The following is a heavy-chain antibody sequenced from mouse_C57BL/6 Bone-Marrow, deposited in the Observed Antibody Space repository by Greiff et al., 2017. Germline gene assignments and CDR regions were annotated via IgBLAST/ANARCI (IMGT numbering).Heavy chain of an antibody. CDR2: IWRGGST. CDR1: GFSFTSYG. D-gene: IGHD2-4*01. CDR3: AKRDYYDYLYAMDY. Sequence: VKLVESGPGLVQPSQSLSITCTVSGFSFTSYGVHWVRQSPGKGLEWLGVIWRGGSTEYNAAFMSSLSITKDNSKSQVFFKMNSLQADDTAIYYCAKRDYYDYLYAMDYWGQGTSVTVSS. J-gene: IGHJ4*01. V-gene: IGHV2-5*01.